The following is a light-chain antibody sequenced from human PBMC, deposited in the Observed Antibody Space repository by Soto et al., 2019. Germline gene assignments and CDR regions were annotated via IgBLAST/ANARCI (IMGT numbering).Light chain of an antibody. J-gene: IGLJ1*01. Sequence: QSVLTQPPSASGSPGQSVTISCTGTSSDVGGYNYVSWYQQHPGKAPKLMIYEVSKRPSGVPDRFSGSKSGNTASLPVSGLQAEDGADYYCSSYAGSKNLVFGTGTKVTVL. V-gene: IGLV2-8*01. CDR3: SSYAGSKNLV. CDR1: SSDVGGYNY. CDR2: EVS.